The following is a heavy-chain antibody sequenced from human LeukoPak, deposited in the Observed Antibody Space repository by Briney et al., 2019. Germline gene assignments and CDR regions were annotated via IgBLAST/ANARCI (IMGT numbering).Heavy chain of an antibody. CDR1: GYTFTSYD. J-gene: IGHJ4*02. CDR3: ARGMISSAYSSSSVVDY. CDR2: MNPNSGNT. D-gene: IGHD6-6*01. V-gene: IGHV1-8*03. Sequence: ASVTVSCKASGYTFTSYDINWVRQAPGQGLEWMGWMNPNSGNTDYAQKFQGRVTITRKNSISTAYMELSSLRSEDTAVYYCARGMISSAYSSSSVVDYWGQGTLVTVSS.